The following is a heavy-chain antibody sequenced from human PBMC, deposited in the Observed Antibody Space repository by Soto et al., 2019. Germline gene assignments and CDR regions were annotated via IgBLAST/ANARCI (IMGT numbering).Heavy chain of an antibody. CDR1: GGSITVSNW. CDR3: ATAPSEIYWFDP. D-gene: IGHD3-3*01. J-gene: IGHJ5*02. CDR2: IYHTGHT. V-gene: IGHV4-4*02. Sequence: SETLSLTCAVSGGSITVSNWWSWVRQSPAKGLEWLGEIYHTGHTNYNPSLKSRVTISVDTSKNQFSLKLSSVTAADTAVYYWATAPSEIYWFDPWGQGTLVTVSS.